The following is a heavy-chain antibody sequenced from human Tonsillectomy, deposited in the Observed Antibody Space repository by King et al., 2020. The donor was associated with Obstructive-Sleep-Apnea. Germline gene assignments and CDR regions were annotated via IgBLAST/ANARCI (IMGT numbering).Heavy chain of an antibody. D-gene: IGHD6-13*01. V-gene: IGHV3-30*02. CDR2: IRYDGSDK. CDR1: GFIFSGYG. Sequence: VQLVESGVGVVRPGRSLRLSCEASGFIFSGYGMHWVRQAPGKGLEWVTFIRYDGSDKYYADAVKGRFTISIDNSKNTLDLQMNSLRAEDTAVYYCAKDVAAGDYWYFDLWGRGTLVTVSS. J-gene: IGHJ2*01. CDR3: AKDVAAGDYWYFDL.